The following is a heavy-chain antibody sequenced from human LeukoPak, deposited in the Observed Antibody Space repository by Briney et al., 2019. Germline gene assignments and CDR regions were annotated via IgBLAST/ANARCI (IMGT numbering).Heavy chain of an antibody. J-gene: IGHJ6*03. V-gene: IGHV1-46*01. CDR2: INPSGGST. Sequence: ASVKVSCKASGYTFTSYYMHWVRQAPGQGLEWMGIINPSGGSTSYAQKFQGRVTMTRDMSTSTVYMELSSLRSEDTAVYYCARDIVVVPAAKLDYYYMDVWGKGTTVTVSS. CDR3: ARDIVVVPAAKLDYYYMDV. CDR1: GYTFTSYY. D-gene: IGHD2-2*01.